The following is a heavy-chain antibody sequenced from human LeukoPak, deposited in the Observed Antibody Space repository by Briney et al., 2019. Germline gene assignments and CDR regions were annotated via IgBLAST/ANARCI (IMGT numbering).Heavy chain of an antibody. Sequence: TGGSLRLSCAASGFTFSTYSMSWVGQAPGKGLEGVSSISSSNSDIYYADSVKGRFTTSRDNTKNSLYLQMTSLRAEDTAVYYCARRSRGVISSYYYYYMDVWGKGTTVTVSS. V-gene: IGHV3-21*01. J-gene: IGHJ6*03. CDR1: GFTFSTYS. D-gene: IGHD3-10*01. CDR2: ISSSNSDI. CDR3: ARRSRGVISSYYYYYMDV.